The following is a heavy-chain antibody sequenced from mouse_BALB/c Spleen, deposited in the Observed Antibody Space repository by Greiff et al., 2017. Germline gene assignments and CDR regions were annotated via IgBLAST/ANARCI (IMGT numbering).Heavy chain of an antibody. CDR2: IRSKSNNYAT. CDR3: VRLSVGFYGKDYYAMDY. V-gene: IGHV10-1*02. D-gene: IGHD1-2*01. J-gene: IGHJ4*01. CDR1: GFTFNTYA. Sequence: EADGGLVQPKGSLKLSCAASGFTFNTYAMNWVRQAPGTGLEWVARIRSKSNNYATYYADSVKDRFTISRDDSQSMLYLQMNNLKTEDTAMYYCVRLSVGFYGKDYYAMDYWGQGTSVTVSS.